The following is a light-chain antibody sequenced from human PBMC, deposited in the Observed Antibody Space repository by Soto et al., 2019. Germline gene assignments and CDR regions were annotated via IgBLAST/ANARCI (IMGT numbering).Light chain of an antibody. J-gene: IGLJ2*01. CDR3: QSYDSSLSGSTV. V-gene: IGLV1-40*01. Sequence: SLLTQPPSVSGAPGQRVTISCTGSSSNIGAGYDVHWYQQLPGTAPKLLIYGNSNRPSGVPDRFSGSKSGTSASLAITGLQAEDEADYYCQSYDSSLSGSTVFGGGTKVTVL. CDR1: SSNIGAGYD. CDR2: GNS.